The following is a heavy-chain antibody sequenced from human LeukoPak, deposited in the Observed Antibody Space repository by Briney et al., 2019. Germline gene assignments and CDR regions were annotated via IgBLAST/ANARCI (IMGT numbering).Heavy chain of an antibody. CDR1: GFLLSTSGMC. J-gene: IGHJ4*02. CDR2: LDWDDDK. Sequence: SGPALVQLPQPLTLPCKLSGFLLSTSGMCVSWIRQPPGKALEWLARLDWDDDKFYSTSLKTRLTISKGASKNQVVLTMTNMDPVDTAAYYCARISRGGSDYTVDYWGQGTLVTVSS. D-gene: IGHD1-26*01. CDR3: ARISRGGSDYTVDY. V-gene: IGHV2-70*17.